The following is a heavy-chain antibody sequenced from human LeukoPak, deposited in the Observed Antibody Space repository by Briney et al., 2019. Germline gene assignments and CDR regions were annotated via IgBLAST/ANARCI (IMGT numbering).Heavy chain of an antibody. CDR1: GFTFSDYE. CDR2: ISSSGRRI. V-gene: IGHV3-48*03. Sequence: GGSLRLSCAASGFTFSDYEMNWVRQAPGKGLEWVSYISSSGRRIYYADSVKGRFTTSRDNAKNPLYLQMNSLRVDDTAIYYCARGPRDPTEYCSRGTCSPTYEVWGQGTLVTVSS. J-gene: IGHJ4*02. D-gene: IGHD2-15*01. CDR3: ARGPRDPTEYCSRGTCSPTYEV.